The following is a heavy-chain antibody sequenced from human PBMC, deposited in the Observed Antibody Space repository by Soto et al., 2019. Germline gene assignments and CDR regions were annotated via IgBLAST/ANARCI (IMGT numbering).Heavy chain of an antibody. CDR1: GYSFTSYG. CDR3: ARHRFNYYDDTVYYYSDY. CDR2: ISGHNGNT. D-gene: IGHD3-22*01. V-gene: IGHV1-18*04. Sequence: QVQLVQSRAEVKKPGASVKVSCKASGYSFTSYGISWVRQAPGQGPEWMGWISGHNGNTNHPQSLQGRVTMTTDTSRNTAYMELRSLRSDDTAVYYCARHRFNYYDDTVYYYSDYWGQGTLVTVSS. J-gene: IGHJ4*02.